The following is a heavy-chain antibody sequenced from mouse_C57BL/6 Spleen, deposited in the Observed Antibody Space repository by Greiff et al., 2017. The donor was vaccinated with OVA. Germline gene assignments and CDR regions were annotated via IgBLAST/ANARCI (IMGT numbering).Heavy chain of an antibody. J-gene: IGHJ3*01. CDR1: GYTFTDYN. CDR3: AYGSSPFAY. D-gene: IGHD1-1*01. CDR2: INPNNGGT. Sequence: VQLKESGPELVKPGASVKMSCKASGYTFTDYNMHWVKQSHGKSLEWIGYINPNNGGTSYNQKFKGKATLTLNKSSSTAYMGLSSLTSEDSAVYCCAYGSSPFAYWGQGTLVTVSA. V-gene: IGHV1-22*01.